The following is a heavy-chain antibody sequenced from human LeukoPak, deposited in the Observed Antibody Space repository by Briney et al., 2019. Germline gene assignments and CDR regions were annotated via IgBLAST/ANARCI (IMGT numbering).Heavy chain of an antibody. CDR1: GGSISSSSYY. Sequence: PSETLTLTCTVSGGSISSSSYYWGWIRQPPGKGLEWIGSIYYSGSTYYNPSLKSRVTISVDTSKNQFSLKLSSVTAADTAVYYCARDSSSWRSTYFDYWGQGTLVTVS. CDR2: IYYSGST. D-gene: IGHD6-13*01. V-gene: IGHV4-39*07. CDR3: ARDSSSWRSTYFDY. J-gene: IGHJ4*02.